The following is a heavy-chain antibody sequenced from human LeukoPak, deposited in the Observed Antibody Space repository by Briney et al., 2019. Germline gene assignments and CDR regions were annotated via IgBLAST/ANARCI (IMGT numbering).Heavy chain of an antibody. Sequence: GRSLRLSCAASGFTFSSYGMDWVRQAPGKGLEWVAVISYDGSNKYYADSVKGRFTISRDNSKNTLYLQMNSLRVEDTAVYYCAKDLATNYYYGMDVWGQGTTVTVSS. CDR1: GFTFSSYG. V-gene: IGHV3-30*18. CDR2: ISYDGSNK. J-gene: IGHJ6*02. CDR3: AKDLATNYYYGMDV.